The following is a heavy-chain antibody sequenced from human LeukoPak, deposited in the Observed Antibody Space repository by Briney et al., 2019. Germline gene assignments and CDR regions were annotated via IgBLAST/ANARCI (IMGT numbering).Heavy chain of an antibody. D-gene: IGHD6-19*01. J-gene: IGHJ5*02. CDR1: GFTFSSYA. CDR3: AKDRERSGWYLDWFDP. Sequence: HSGGSLRLSCAASGFTFSSYAMSWVRQAPGKGLEWVSAISGSGGSTYYADSVKGRFTISRDNSKNTLYLQMNSLRAEDTAVYYCAKDRERSGWYLDWFDPWGQGTLVTVSS. CDR2: ISGSGGST. V-gene: IGHV3-23*01.